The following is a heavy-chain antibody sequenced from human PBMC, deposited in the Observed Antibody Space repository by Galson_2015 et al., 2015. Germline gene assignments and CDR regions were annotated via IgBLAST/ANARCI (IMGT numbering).Heavy chain of an antibody. CDR2: ISDSGGST. V-gene: IGHV3-23*01. D-gene: IGHD5-24*01. Sequence: SLRLSCAASGFTFSSYAMSWVRQAPGKGLEWVSAISDSGGSTYYADSVKGRFTISRDNSKNTLYLQMNSLRAEDTALYYCAKGRDGHNYHHYYYGMDVWGQGTTVTVSS. CDR1: GFTFSSYA. CDR3: AKGRDGHNYHHYYYGMDV. J-gene: IGHJ6*02.